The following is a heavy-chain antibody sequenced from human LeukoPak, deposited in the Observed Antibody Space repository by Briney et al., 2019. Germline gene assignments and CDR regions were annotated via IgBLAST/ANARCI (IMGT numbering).Heavy chain of an antibody. CDR2: ISWNSRSI. D-gene: IGHD1-26*01. Sequence: GRSLRLSCAASGLKFDDYAMHWVRPAPGKGLEGDSGISWNSRSIGYADSVEGRFTISKDNAKNSLSLQMNSLRAEDMALYYCAKDTGELRFDHAFDIWGQGTMVTVSS. CDR1: GLKFDDYA. V-gene: IGHV3-9*03. CDR3: AKDTGELRFDHAFDI. J-gene: IGHJ3*02.